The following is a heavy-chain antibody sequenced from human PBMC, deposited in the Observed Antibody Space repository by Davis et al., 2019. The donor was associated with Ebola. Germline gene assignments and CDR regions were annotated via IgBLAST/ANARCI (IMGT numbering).Heavy chain of an antibody. J-gene: IGHJ4*02. CDR3: AKRSDYRSFDY. D-gene: IGHD4-11*01. V-gene: IGHV3-74*01. CDR2: INSDGSST. CDR1: GFTFSSYW. Sequence: PGGSLRLSCAASGFTFSSYWMHWVRQAPGKGLVWVSRINSDGSSTSYADSVKGRFTISRDNAKNTLYLQMNSLRAEDTAVYYCAKRSDYRSFDYWGQGTLVTVSS.